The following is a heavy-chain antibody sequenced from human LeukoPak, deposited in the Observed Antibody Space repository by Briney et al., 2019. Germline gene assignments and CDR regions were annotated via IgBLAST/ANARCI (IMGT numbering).Heavy chain of an antibody. D-gene: IGHD2-15*01. CDR3: ARHDREGVSGRRFLFDY. Sequence: SETLSLTCSVSGGSISGYHWSWIRQPPGKGLEWIGYIYYSGSSGSTNYNPSLKTRVTISVDTSKNQFSLKLSSVTAADTAVYYCARHDREGVSGRRFLFDYWGQGTLSPSPQ. CDR1: GGSISGYH. CDR2: IYYSGSSGST. J-gene: IGHJ4*02. V-gene: IGHV4-59*08.